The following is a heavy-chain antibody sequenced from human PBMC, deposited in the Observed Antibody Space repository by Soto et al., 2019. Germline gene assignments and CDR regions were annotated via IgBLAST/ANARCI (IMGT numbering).Heavy chain of an antibody. V-gene: IGHV4-31*03. J-gene: IGHJ4*02. Sequence: QVQLQESGPGRVKPSQTLSLTCTVSGGSITSGGYYWNWIRQHPGKGLEWIGFVHHSGSTNYNPSLKGRVTISVDTSKNQFSLKLTSVTAADTAVYFCARDSVAFYFDFWGQGTLVTVSS. CDR2: VHHSGST. D-gene: IGHD5-12*01. CDR1: GGSITSGGYY. CDR3: ARDSVAFYFDF.